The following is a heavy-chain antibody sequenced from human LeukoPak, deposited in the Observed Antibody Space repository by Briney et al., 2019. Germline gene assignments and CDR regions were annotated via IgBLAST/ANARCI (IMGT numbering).Heavy chain of an antibody. CDR1: GGSISSGGYY. Sequence: SETLSLTCTVSGGSISSGGYYWSWIRQHPGKGLEWIGYIYYSGSTYYNPSLKSRVTISVDTSKNQFSLKLSSVTAADTAVYYSARVVGSDYGAIDNFDYWGQGTLVTVSS. D-gene: IGHD4-17*01. J-gene: IGHJ4*02. CDR3: ARVVGSDYGAIDNFDY. CDR2: IYYSGST. V-gene: IGHV4-31*03.